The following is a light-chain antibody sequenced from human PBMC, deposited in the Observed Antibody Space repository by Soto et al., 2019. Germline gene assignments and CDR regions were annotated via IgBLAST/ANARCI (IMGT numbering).Light chain of an antibody. V-gene: IGKV1-5*03. CDR1: QSISSW. J-gene: IGKJ1*01. CDR2: KAS. CDR3: QQYTSYSS. Sequence: DIQVTQTPSTLSASVGDRVTITCRVSQSISSWLAWYQQKPGKAPKVLIYKASSLESGVPSRFSGSGSGTEFTFTISSLQPDDFATYHCQQYTSYSSFGQGTRVEIK.